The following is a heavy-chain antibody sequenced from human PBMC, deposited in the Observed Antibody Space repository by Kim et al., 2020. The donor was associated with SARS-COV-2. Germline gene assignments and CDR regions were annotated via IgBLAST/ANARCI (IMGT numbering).Heavy chain of an antibody. J-gene: IGHJ3*02. D-gene: IGHD3-10*01. CDR3: ARVAYGSGSHFGAFDI. CDR1: GGSVSSGSYY. V-gene: IGHV4-61*01. CDR2: IYYSGST. Sequence: SETLSLTCTVSGGSVSSGSYYWSWIRQPPGKGLEWIGYIYYSGSTNYNPSLKSRVTISVDTSKNQFSLKLSSVTAADTAVYYCARVAYGSGSHFGAFDIWGQGTMVTVSS.